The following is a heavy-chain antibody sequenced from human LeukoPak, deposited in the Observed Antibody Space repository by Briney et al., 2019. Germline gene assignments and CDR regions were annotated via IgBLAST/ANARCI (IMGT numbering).Heavy chain of an antibody. CDR1: GFTFSSYE. CDR2: ISGSGSTI. D-gene: IGHD4-23*01. Sequence: GGSLRLSCAASGFTFSSYEMNWVRKAPGKGLKWFSYISGSGSTIYYADSVKGRFTISRDNAKNSLYLQMNSLRAEDTAVYYCARETMVVNDAFDIWGQGTMVTVSS. CDR3: ARETMVVNDAFDI. V-gene: IGHV3-48*03. J-gene: IGHJ3*02.